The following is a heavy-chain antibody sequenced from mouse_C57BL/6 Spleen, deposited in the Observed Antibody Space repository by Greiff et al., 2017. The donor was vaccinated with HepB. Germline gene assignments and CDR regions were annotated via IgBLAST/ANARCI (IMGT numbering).Heavy chain of an antibody. V-gene: IGHV5-4*01. D-gene: IGHD1-1*01. J-gene: IGHJ3*01. CDR3: ARDEFITTVEAAWFAY. Sequence: DVMLVESGGGLVKPGGSLKLSCAASGFTFSSYAMSWVRQTPEKRLEWVATISDGGSYTYYPDNVKGRFTISRDNAKNNLYLQMSHLKSEDTAMYYCARDEFITTVEAAWFAYWGQGTLVTVSA. CDR2: ISDGGSYT. CDR1: GFTFSSYA.